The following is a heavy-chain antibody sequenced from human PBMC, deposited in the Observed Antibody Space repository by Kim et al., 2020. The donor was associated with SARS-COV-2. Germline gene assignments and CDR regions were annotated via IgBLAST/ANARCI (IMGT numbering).Heavy chain of an antibody. CDR1: GFTFSDYA. J-gene: IGHJ5*01. D-gene: IGHD1-7*01. Sequence: GGSLRLSCAASGFTFSDYAMNWVRQAPGKGLEWVSIVNTGGGSAYYADSVKGRFTISRDNSKNTLYMQMNSLRDEDTAEYCCAKDRRGNGNYVGTSDSWG. CDR3: AKDRRGNGNYVGTSDS. CDR2: VNTGGGSA. V-gene: IGHV3-23*01.